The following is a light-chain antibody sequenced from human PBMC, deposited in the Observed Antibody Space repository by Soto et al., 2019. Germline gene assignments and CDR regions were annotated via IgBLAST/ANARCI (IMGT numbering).Light chain of an antibody. J-gene: IGLJ2*01. CDR3: RSYNNSSTLVG. CDR2: DVS. Sequence: QSALTQPASVSGSPGKSITISCTGTNSDVGGYNFVSWYQHHPGKAPNHIIYDVSNRPSGVSNRFSSSKSGNTASLTISGLQAEDEADYYCRSYNNSSTLVGFGGGTKLTVL. V-gene: IGLV2-14*03. CDR1: NSDVGGYNF.